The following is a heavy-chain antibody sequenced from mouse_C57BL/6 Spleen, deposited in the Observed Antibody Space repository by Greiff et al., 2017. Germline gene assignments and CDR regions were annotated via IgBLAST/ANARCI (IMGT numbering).Heavy chain of an antibody. Sequence: VQLQQSGAELVRPWSSVKMSCKTSGYTFTSYGLNWVKPRPGQGLEWIGYISIGYGYTEYNEKFKGKGTLTAETSSSTAYMQLSSLTSEDSAIYFCARSSLTTVVATWYRDVWGTGTTVTVSS. CDR3: ARSSLTTVVATWYRDV. CDR1: GYTFTSYG. V-gene: IGHV1-58*01. D-gene: IGHD1-1*01. J-gene: IGHJ1*03. CDR2: ISIGYGYT.